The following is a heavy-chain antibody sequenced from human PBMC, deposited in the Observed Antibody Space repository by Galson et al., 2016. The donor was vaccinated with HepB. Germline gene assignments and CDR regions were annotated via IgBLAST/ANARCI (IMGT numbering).Heavy chain of an antibody. CDR3: AKEHAGSRGWYFDL. CDR2: INWNSRSL. V-gene: IGHV3-9*01. J-gene: IGHJ2*01. CDR1: GFNFDDYA. Sequence: SLRLSCAASGFNFDDYAMHWVRQAPGKGLEWVSSINWNSRSLDYADSVRGRFTISRDNAKNSLFLQMNSLKLEDAALYYCAKEHAGSRGWYFDLWGRGTLVTVSS. D-gene: IGHD1-26*01.